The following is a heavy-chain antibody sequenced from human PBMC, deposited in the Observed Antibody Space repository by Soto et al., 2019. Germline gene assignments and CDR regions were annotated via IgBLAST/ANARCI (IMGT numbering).Heavy chain of an antibody. J-gene: IGHJ6*02. V-gene: IGHV1-69*02. CDR2: IIPILGIA. Sequence: QVQLVQSGAEVKKPGSSVKVSCKASGGTISSYTISWVRQAPGQGLEWMGRIIPILGIANYAQKFQGRVTITADKSTSTAYMELISLRSEDTAVYYCALRCSVYGMDVWGQGTTVTVSS. CDR1: GGTISSYT. CDR3: ALRCSVYGMDV. D-gene: IGHD3-16*01.